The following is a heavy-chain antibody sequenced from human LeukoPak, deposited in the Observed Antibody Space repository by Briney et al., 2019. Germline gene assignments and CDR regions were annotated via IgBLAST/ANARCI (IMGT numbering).Heavy chain of an antibody. CDR1: GYTFTGHY. V-gene: IGHV1-2*02. CDR3: ARQGESLFDY. CDR2: INPNSGGT. D-gene: IGHD1-26*01. Sequence: ASVKVSCTASGYTFTGHYIHWVRQAPGQGLEWMGGINPNSGGTSYAQKFQDRVTMTRDTSITTAYMDLSRLRSDDTALYYCARQGESLFDYWGQGTLVTVSS. J-gene: IGHJ4*02.